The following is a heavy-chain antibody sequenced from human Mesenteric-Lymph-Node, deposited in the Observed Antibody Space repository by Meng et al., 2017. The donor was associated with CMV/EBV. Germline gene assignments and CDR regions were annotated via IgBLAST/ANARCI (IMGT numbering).Heavy chain of an antibody. CDR3: ARRNMVRGVVNWYFDL. D-gene: IGHD3-10*01. V-gene: IGHV4-34*01. Sequence: GGSCSGYYGNWIRQPPEKGLEGIGEINHSGSTNYNPSLKSRANISVDTSKNQFSLKLSSVTAADTAVYYCARRNMVRGVVNWYFDLWGRGILVTVSS. CDR1: GGSCSGYY. J-gene: IGHJ2*01. CDR2: INHSGST.